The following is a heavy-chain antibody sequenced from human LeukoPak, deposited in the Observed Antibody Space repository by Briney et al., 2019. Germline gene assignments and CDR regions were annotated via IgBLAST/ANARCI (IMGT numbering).Heavy chain of an antibody. CDR2: IYPGASDT. V-gene: IGHV5-51*01. CDR3: ARPPDRRPGYFQH. D-gene: IGHD3-22*01. Sequence: GESLKISCKGSGYSFTSYWIGWVRQMPRIGLEWMGIIYPGASDTRYSPSFQGQVTISADKSISTAYLQWSSLKASDTAMYYCARPPDRRPGYFQHWGQGTLVTVSS. J-gene: IGHJ1*01. CDR1: GYSFTSYW.